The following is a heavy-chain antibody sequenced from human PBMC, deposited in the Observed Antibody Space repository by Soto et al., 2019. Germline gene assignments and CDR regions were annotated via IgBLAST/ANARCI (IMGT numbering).Heavy chain of an antibody. Sequence: EVQVVESGGDLVQPGGSLRLSCAVSGFTGSYMTWVRQAPGKGLEWVSFIHSDGNTFYADTVKGRFTISGDKSKNTVPRQMKSLRAEDTAVCYCATGRDNGKFHHWGQGTLVTVSS. J-gene: IGHJ1*01. CDR3: ATGRDNGKFHH. V-gene: IGHV3-66*01. D-gene: IGHD4-17*01. CDR1: GFTGSY. CDR2: IHSDGNT.